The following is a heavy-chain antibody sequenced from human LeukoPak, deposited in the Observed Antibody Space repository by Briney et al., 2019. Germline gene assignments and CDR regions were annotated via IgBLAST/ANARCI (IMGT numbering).Heavy chain of an antibody. CDR1: GFYFRDHW. V-gene: IGHV3-7*03. CDR3: VKNDGWFHLAQ. D-gene: IGHD6-19*01. Sequence: GGSLRLSCAASGFYFRDHWMDWVRQAPGKGLEWVGHIKTDGSETYYLDSLKGRISISRDNTNKALYLQMNSLRVEDTAVYYCVKNDGWFHLAQWGQGTLVTVSS. CDR2: IKTDGSET. J-gene: IGHJ4*02.